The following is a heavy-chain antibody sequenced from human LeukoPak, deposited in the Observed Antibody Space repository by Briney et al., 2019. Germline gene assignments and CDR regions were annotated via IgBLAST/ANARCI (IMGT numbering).Heavy chain of an antibody. D-gene: IGHD7-27*01. CDR3: ARDIEEGRGDLRLGFDS. J-gene: IGHJ4*02. Sequence: PGGSLRLSCAASGFTFSSYGMHWVRQAPGKGLEWVALIWYDGGNKYYADSVKGRFTISRDNSENTLYLQMNSLTAEDTAVYYCARDIEEGRGDLRLGFDSWGQGTLVTVSS. CDR1: GFTFSSYG. CDR2: IWYDGGNK. V-gene: IGHV3-33*01.